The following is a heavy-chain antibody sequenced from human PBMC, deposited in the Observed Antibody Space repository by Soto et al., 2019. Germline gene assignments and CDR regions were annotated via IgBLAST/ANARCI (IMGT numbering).Heavy chain of an antibody. CDR1: GYTFTSYA. J-gene: IGHJ6*02. CDR2: INANTGNP. Sequence: QVQLVQSGAEVKKPGASVKVSCKASGYTFTSYAMNWVRQAPGQGLAWMGWINANTGNPTYAQGFTGRFVFSLDTSVSTAYLQICSLKDEDTAVYYCARDHCSSTSCYRYSYYGMDVWGQWSTVTVSS. CDR3: ARDHCSSTSCYRYSYYGMDV. V-gene: IGHV7-4-1*01. D-gene: IGHD2-2*01.